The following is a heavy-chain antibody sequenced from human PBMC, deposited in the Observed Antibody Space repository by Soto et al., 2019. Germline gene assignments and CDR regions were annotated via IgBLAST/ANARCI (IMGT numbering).Heavy chain of an antibody. CDR2: ISSSGSTI. CDR1: GLTFSDYY. J-gene: IGHJ4*02. CDR3: ARAPYYYDSGGYQGF. Sequence: GGYLRLSCAASGLTFSDYYMSWIRQAPGKGLEWVSYISSSGSTIYYADSVKGRFTISRDNAKNSLYLQMNSLRAEDTAVYYCARAPYYYDSGGYQGFWGQGTLVTVSS. D-gene: IGHD3-22*01. V-gene: IGHV3-11*01.